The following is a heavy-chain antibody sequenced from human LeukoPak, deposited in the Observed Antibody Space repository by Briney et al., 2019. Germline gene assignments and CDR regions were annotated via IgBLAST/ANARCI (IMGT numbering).Heavy chain of an antibody. D-gene: IGHD3-10*01. Sequence: GGSLRLSCAASGFSFSNYWLCWVRQAPGKGLVCVSRINNDGSTTTYADSVRGRFTISRDNAKNTLYLQMNSLRAEDSALYYCARIRESRGLGAFDIWGQGTMVTVSS. CDR1: GFSFSNYW. CDR2: INNDGSTT. J-gene: IGHJ3*02. CDR3: ARIRESRGLGAFDI. V-gene: IGHV3-74*03.